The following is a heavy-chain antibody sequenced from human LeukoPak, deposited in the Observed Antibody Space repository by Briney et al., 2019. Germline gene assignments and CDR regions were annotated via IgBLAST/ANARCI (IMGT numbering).Heavy chain of an antibody. D-gene: IGHD2-21*02. J-gene: IGHJ4*02. Sequence: GGALRLSCAASGFTFSSYSMNWVRQAPGKGLEWGSSISSRSSYIYYADSVKGRFTISRDNAKNSLYLQMNSLRAEDTAVYYCAREGTNGDCVHYWGQGTLVTVSS. V-gene: IGHV3-21*01. CDR2: ISSRSSYI. CDR3: AREGTNGDCVHY. CDR1: GFTFSSYS.